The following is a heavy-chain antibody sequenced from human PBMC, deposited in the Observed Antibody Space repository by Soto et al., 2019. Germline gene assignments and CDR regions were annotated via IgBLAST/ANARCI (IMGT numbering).Heavy chain of an antibody. J-gene: IGHJ6*02. V-gene: IGHV1-18*01. CDR1: GYTFTSYG. Sequence: GASVKVSCKASGYTFTSYGISWVRQAPGQGLEWMGWISAYNGNTNYAQKLQGRVTMTTDTSTSTAYMELRSLRSDDTAVYYCARDGGVCSSTSFYSDYYYYGMEVWGQGTTVNVSS. D-gene: IGHD2-2*02. CDR3: ARDGGVCSSTSFYSDYYYYGMEV. CDR2: ISAYNGNT.